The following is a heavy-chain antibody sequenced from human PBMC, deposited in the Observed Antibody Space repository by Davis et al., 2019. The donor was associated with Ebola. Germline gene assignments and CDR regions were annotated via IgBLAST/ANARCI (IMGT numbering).Heavy chain of an antibody. D-gene: IGHD4-17*01. V-gene: IGHV3-73*01. Sequence: GESLKISCAASGFTFSGSAMHWVRQASGTGLEWVGRIRSKANSYATAYAASVKGRFTISRDDSKNTAYLQMNSLKTEDTAVYYCTSTTTVKEYWGQGTLVTVSS. J-gene: IGHJ4*02. CDR2: IRSKANSYAT. CDR3: TSTTTVKEY. CDR1: GFTFSGSA.